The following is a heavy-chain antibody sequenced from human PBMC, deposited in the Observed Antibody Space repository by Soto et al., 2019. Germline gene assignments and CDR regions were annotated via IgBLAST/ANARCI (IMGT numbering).Heavy chain of an antibody. CDR2: ISAYNGNT. V-gene: IGHV1-18*01. J-gene: IGHJ4*02. CDR1: GYTFTSYG. CDR3: AIQPWGSRPFDY. D-gene: IGHD7-27*01. Sequence: ASVKVSCKASGYTFTSYGISWVRQAPGQGLEWMGWISAYNGNTNYAQKLQGRVTMTTDTSTSTAYMELRSLRSDDPAVYYCAIQPWGSRPFDYWGQGTLVTVSS.